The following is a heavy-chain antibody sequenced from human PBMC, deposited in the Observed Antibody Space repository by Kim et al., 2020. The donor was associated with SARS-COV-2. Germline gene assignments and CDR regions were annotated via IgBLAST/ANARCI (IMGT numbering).Heavy chain of an antibody. CDR3: ARGGRLNGIDT. Sequence: SETLSLTCTVSGGSVSRGAFSWNWVRQLPGKGLEWIGYIYHSGSAYYNPSLKSRLTMSVDTSKNLFSLTLASVTAADTAMYYCARGGRLNGIDTWGQGTLVTVSS. D-gene: IGHD3-16*01. CDR1: GGSVSRGAFS. V-gene: IGHV4-31*03. J-gene: IGHJ5*02. CDR2: IYHSGSA.